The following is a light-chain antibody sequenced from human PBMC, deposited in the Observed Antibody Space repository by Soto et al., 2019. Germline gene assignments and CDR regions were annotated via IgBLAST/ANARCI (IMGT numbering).Light chain of an antibody. V-gene: IGKV3-15*01. CDR1: HGIGTA. CDR2: GAS. CDR3: QHYSDWPLT. Sequence: ESVLTQSPGTLSLSPGERATLSCRASHGIGTALAWYQQKPGQTPRLLMYGASIRATGVPARFSGSASGTEFTLTITSLQSEDFAVYYCQHYSDWPLTFGGGTKVESK. J-gene: IGKJ4*01.